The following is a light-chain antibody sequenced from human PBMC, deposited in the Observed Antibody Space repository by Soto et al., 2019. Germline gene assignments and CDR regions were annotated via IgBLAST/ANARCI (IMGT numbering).Light chain of an antibody. V-gene: IGKV1-5*03. Sequence: DIQMTQSPSTLSGSVGDRVTITCRASQTISSWLAWYQQKPGKAPKLLIYKASTLKSGVPSRFSGSGSGKEFTLTISSLPPDDFATYYCQHYNSYSEALGQGTKVDIK. CDR1: QTISSW. CDR2: KAS. J-gene: IGKJ1*01. CDR3: QHYNSYSEA.